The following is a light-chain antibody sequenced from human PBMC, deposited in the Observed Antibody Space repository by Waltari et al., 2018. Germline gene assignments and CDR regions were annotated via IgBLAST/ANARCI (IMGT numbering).Light chain of an antibody. CDR2: WAS. J-gene: IGKJ4*01. CDR1: QTILYSSSNKNY. V-gene: IGKV4-1*01. Sequence: DIVMTQSPDSLTVSLGERATINCKSSQTILYSSSNKNYLAWYQQKPRQPPKLLIYWASTRESGVPDRFSGTGSGTDFTLTISRLQAEDVAVYYCQQYFKTPLTFGGGTKVEIK. CDR3: QQYFKTPLT.